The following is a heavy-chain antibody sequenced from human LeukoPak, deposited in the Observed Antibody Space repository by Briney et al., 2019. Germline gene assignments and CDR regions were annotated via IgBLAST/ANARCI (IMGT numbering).Heavy chain of an antibody. CDR1: GGTFSSYA. Sequence: SVKVSCKAFGGTFSSYAISWVRQAPGQGLEWMGGIIPIFGTANYAQKFQGRVTMTRDMSTSTVYMELSSLRSEDTAMYYCARALPHRRLMDTTMEQHWFDPWGQGTLVTVSS. CDR2: IIPIFGTA. V-gene: IGHV1-69*05. J-gene: IGHJ5*02. D-gene: IGHD5-18*01. CDR3: ARALPHRRLMDTTMEQHWFDP.